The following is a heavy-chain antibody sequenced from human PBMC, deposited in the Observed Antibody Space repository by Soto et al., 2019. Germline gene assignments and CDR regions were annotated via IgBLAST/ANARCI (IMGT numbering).Heavy chain of an antibody. CDR2: INHSGST. Sequence: SETLSLTCAVYGGSFSGYYWSWIRQPPGKGLEWIGEINHSGSTNYNPSLKSRVTISVDTSKNQFSLKLSSVTAADTAVYYCARVGKYSDFWSGFSGGHFDYWGQGTLVSVS. CDR1: GGSFSGYY. D-gene: IGHD3-3*01. V-gene: IGHV4-34*01. J-gene: IGHJ4*02. CDR3: ARVGKYSDFWSGFSGGHFDY.